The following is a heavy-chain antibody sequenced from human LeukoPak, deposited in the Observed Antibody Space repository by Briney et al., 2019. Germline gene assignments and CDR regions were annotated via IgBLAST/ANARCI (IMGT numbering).Heavy chain of an antibody. CDR1: GYTFTGYY. CDR2: INPNSGGT. D-gene: IGHD3-3*01. J-gene: IGHJ6*03. Sequence: ASVKVSCKASGYTFTGYYMYWVRQAPGQGLEWMGWINPNSGGTNYAQKFQGRVTMTRDTSISTAYMELSRLRSDDTAVYYCAREERFLEWLSRYYYYYMDVWGKGTTVTVSS. CDR3: AREERFLEWLSRYYYYYMDV. V-gene: IGHV1-2*02.